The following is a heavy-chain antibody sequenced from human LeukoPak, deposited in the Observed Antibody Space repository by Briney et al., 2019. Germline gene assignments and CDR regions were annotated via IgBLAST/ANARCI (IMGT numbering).Heavy chain of an antibody. D-gene: IGHD5-18*01. J-gene: IGHJ4*02. Sequence: PSETLSLTCTVSGGSISSSSYYWSWIRQPPGKGLEWIGEINHSGSTNYNPSLKSRVTISVDTSKNQFSLKLSSVTAADTAVYYCARPVHRGYSYGLGYWGQGTLVTVSS. V-gene: IGHV4-39*07. CDR3: ARPVHRGYSYGLGY. CDR1: GGSISSSSYY. CDR2: INHSGST.